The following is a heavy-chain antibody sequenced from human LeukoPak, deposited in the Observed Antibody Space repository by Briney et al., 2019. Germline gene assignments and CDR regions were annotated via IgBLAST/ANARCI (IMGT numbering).Heavy chain of an antibody. CDR1: GFTFSNYW. D-gene: IGHD3-22*01. CDR2: ISSNSSTI. J-gene: IGHJ4*02. V-gene: IGHV3-48*04. Sequence: GGSLRLSCAASGFTFSNYWMTWVRQAPGKGLEWVSYISSNSSTIYYADSVKGRFNISRDNGKNSLYLQMDNLRVEDTAVYYCTRAPKLGGYFSVDYWGQGTLVTVSP. CDR3: TRAPKLGGYFSVDY.